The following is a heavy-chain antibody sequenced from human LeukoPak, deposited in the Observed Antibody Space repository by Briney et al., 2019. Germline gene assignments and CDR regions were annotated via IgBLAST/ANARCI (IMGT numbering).Heavy chain of an antibody. V-gene: IGHV3-30*02. J-gene: IGHJ5*02. Sequence: PGGSLRLSCAASGFTFSSYWMSWVRQAPGKGLEWVAFIRYDGSNKYYADSVKGRFTISRDNSKNTLYLQMNSLRAEDTAVYCCAKDLGRGNWFDPWGQGTLVTVSS. D-gene: IGHD1-26*01. CDR3: AKDLGRGNWFDP. CDR1: GFTFSSYW. CDR2: IRYDGSNK.